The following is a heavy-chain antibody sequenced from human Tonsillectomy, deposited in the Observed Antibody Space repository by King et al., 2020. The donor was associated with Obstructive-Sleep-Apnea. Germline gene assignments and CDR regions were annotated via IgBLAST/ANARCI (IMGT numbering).Heavy chain of an antibody. Sequence: VQLQQWGAGLLKPSETLSLTCAVFGGSFSDYYWSWIRQPPGKGLEWIGEINHSGSTNYNPSLKSRVTISVDTSKNQFSLKLNSVTAADTAVYYCARGSGAAAVNWFAPWGQGTLVTVSS. J-gene: IGHJ5*02. D-gene: IGHD6-13*01. V-gene: IGHV4-34*01. CDR2: INHSGST. CDR1: GGSFSDYY. CDR3: ARGSGAAAVNWFAP.